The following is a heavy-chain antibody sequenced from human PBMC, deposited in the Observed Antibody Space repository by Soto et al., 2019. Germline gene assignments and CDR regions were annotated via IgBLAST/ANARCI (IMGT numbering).Heavy chain of an antibody. CDR3: ARVPRYTSDIVQVPAVMFEDWFVP. Sequence: QVQLVQSGAEVKKPGASVKLSCKASGYTFSNYAVQWVRQAPGQSLEWMGWIHAGNGDTKYSQKFRDRVTITRDTSASTAYMELSSLRSEDTAIYYCARVPRYTSDIVQVPAVMFEDWFVPWGQGTLVTVSS. D-gene: IGHD2-2*01. CDR2: IHAGNGDT. J-gene: IGHJ5*02. V-gene: IGHV1-3*01. CDR1: GYTFSNYA.